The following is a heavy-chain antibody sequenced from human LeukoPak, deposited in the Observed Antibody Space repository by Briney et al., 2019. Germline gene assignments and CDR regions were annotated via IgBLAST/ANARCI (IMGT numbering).Heavy chain of an antibody. Sequence: PGGSLTLFRAAYGFRFNTYWMHWVRQAPGKGLVWVSRINPDGRSTDYANSVKGRFTISRDNAKNTLYLQMNSLRVEDTATYYCAKVDGTGNSVFDYWGQGTLVPVSS. D-gene: IGHD6-19*01. J-gene: IGHJ4*02. CDR1: GFRFNTYW. CDR3: AKVDGTGNSVFDY. V-gene: IGHV3-74*01. CDR2: INPDGRST.